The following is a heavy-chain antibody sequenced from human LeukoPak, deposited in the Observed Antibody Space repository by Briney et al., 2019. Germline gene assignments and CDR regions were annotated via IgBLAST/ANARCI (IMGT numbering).Heavy chain of an antibody. CDR3: ARRDISSGWSFNY. V-gene: IGHV4-4*07. Sequence: SETLSLTCTVSGGSISNYHWSWIRQPAGKGLEWIGQIHASGSTNYNPPLKSRVTMSIDTTEDQVSLTIRSVTAADTAFYYCARRDISSGWSFNYWGQGTLVTVSS. J-gene: IGHJ4*02. CDR2: IHASGST. D-gene: IGHD6-19*01. CDR1: GGSISNYH.